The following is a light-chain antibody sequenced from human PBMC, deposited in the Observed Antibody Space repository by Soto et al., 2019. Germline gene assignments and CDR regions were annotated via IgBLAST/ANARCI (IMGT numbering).Light chain of an antibody. J-gene: IGLJ2*01. V-gene: IGLV2-14*01. Sequence: SVLTQPASVSGSPGQSITISCTGTSSDVGGYNYVSWYQQHPGKAPKLMIYEVSHRPSGVSNRFSGSKSGNTASLTISGLQAEDEADYYCSSYTRSISLVFGGGTKLTVL. CDR2: EVS. CDR3: SSYTRSISLV. CDR1: SSDVGGYNY.